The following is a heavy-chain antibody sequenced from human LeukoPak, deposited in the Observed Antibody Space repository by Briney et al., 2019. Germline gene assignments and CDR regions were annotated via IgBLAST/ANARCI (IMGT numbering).Heavy chain of an antibody. V-gene: IGHV3-23*01. CDR3: AKEMGEDDYGDHLY. CDR2: ISDSGGST. J-gene: IGHJ4*02. CDR1: GFTFSGYA. Sequence: PGGSLRLSCAASGFTFSGYAMSWVRQAPGKGLEWVSGISDSGGSTYYADSVKGHLTISRDNSKKTLYLQMNSLRAEDTAVYYCAKEMGEDDYGDHLYWGQGTLVTVSS. D-gene: IGHD4-17*01.